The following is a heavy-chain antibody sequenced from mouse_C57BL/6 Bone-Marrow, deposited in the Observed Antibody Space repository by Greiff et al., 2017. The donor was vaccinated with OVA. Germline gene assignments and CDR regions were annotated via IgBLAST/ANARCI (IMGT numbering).Heavy chain of an antibody. Sequence: EVMLVESGGDLVKPGGSLKLSCAASGFTFSSYGMSWVRQTPDKRLEWVATISSGGSYTYYPDSVKGRFTISRDNAKNTLYLQMSSLKSEDTAMYYCARHYYGSMAMDYWGQGTSVTVSS. V-gene: IGHV5-6*01. J-gene: IGHJ4*01. CDR3: ARHYYGSMAMDY. CDR2: ISSGGSYT. CDR1: GFTFSSYG. D-gene: IGHD1-1*01.